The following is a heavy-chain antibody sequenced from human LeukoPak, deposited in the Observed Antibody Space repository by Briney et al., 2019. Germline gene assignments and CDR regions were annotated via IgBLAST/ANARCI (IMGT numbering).Heavy chain of an antibody. Sequence: SETLSLTCTVSGGSISSSSYYWSWIRQPPGKGLEWIGSIYYSGSTYYNPSLKSRVTISVDTSKNQFSLKLSSVTAADTAVYYCARDTRGGVYSTFNWFDPWGQGTLVTVSS. D-gene: IGHD5-12*01. J-gene: IGHJ5*02. CDR2: IYYSGST. V-gene: IGHV4-39*07. CDR3: ARDTRGGVYSTFNWFDP. CDR1: GGSISSSSYY.